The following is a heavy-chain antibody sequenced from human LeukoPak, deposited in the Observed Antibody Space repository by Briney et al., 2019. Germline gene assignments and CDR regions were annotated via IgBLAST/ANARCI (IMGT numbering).Heavy chain of an antibody. Sequence: GGSLRLSCAASGFTFSSYSMNWVRQAPGKGLEWVSSISSSSSYIYYADSVKGRFTISRDNAKNSLYLQMNSLRAEDTAVYYCATMGASDYYYYYMDVWGKGTTVTVSS. CDR3: ATMGASDYYYYYMDV. CDR2: ISSSSSYI. D-gene: IGHD4/OR15-4a*01. J-gene: IGHJ6*03. V-gene: IGHV3-21*04. CDR1: GFTFSSYS.